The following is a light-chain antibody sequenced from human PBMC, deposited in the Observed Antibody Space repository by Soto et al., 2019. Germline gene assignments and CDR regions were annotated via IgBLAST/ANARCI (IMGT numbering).Light chain of an antibody. J-gene: IGLJ3*02. Sequence: QSVLTQPPSVSXTPGQSVTISCSGSSSNIGGQTVSWYQQLPGTAPNLLIYSGHQRPSGVPDRFSASKSGSSASLAISGLQSEDEGDYYCAAWDESLNGQVFGGGTKLTVL. V-gene: IGLV1-44*01. CDR3: AAWDESLNGQV. CDR1: SSNIGGQT. CDR2: SGH.